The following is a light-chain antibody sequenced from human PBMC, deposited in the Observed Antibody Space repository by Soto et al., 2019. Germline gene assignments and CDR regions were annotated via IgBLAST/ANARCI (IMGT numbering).Light chain of an antibody. V-gene: IGKV3-20*01. CDR2: GAS. CDR1: QSVSSSY. Sequence: LSXGERATLSCRASQSVSSSYLAWYQQKPGQAXRLLIYGASXRAXXIPDRFSGSGSGTXFTLXISRLEPEDFAVYSCQQHGSSRTFGQGTKVEIK. J-gene: IGKJ1*01. CDR3: QQHGSSRT.